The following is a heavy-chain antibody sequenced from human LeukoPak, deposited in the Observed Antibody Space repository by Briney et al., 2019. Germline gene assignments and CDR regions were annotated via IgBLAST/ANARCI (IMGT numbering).Heavy chain of an antibody. CDR2: IYYSGST. V-gene: IGHV4-59*01. CDR3: ARGGDILTEDNWFDP. D-gene: IGHD3-9*01. Sequence: SEILSLTCTVSGGSISSYYWSWIRQPPGKGLEWSGYIYYSGSTNYNPSLKSRVTISVDTSKNQFSLKLSSVTAADTAVYYCARGGDILTEDNWFDPWGQGTLVTVSS. CDR1: GGSISSYY. J-gene: IGHJ5*02.